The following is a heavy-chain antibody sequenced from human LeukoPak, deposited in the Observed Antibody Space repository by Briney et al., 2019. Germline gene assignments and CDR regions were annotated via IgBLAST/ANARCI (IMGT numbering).Heavy chain of an antibody. Sequence: PSQTLSLTCTVSGGSISSGSYYWSWIRQPAGKGLEWIGRIYTSGSTNYNPSLKSRVTISVDTSKNQLSLKLSSVTAAHTAVYYCAREGYYYDGSGYYYGRVGGPFDYWGQGTLVTVSS. CDR1: GGSISSGSYY. J-gene: IGHJ4*02. CDR2: IYTSGST. V-gene: IGHV4-61*02. D-gene: IGHD3-22*01. CDR3: AREGYYYDGSGYYYGRVGGPFDY.